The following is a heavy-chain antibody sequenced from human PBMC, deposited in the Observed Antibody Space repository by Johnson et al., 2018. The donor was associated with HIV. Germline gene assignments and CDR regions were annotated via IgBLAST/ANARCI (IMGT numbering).Heavy chain of an antibody. J-gene: IGHJ3*02. CDR1: GFTVSSNY. CDR2: IYRGGRT. V-gene: IGHV3-53*01. Sequence: VQLVESGGGLIQPGGSLRLSCAASGFTVSSNYMTWVRQAPGKGLDWVADIYRGGRTYYAYSVKGRFTISRDNSKNTLYLQMNSLRAEDTAVYYCASKAAGTMHAFDIWGQGTMVTVSS. D-gene: IGHD6-13*01. CDR3: ASKAAGTMHAFDI.